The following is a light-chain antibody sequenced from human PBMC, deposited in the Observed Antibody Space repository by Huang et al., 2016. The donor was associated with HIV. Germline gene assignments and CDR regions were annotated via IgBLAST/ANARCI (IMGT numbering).Light chain of an antibody. V-gene: IGKV4-1*01. Sequence: DIVMTQSPDSLAVSLGERATINCKSSQSILYNSNNKNYLAWYQQKSGQPPKLLIYWASTRESGVPDRFSGSGSGTDFTLTIGSLQAEDVAVYYCQQYHSFPRTFGHGTKVEIK. CDR2: WAS. J-gene: IGKJ1*01. CDR1: QSILYNSNNKNY. CDR3: QQYHSFPRT.